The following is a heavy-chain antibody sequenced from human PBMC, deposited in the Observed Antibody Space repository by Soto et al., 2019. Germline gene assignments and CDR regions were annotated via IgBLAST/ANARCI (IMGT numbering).Heavy chain of an antibody. CDR1: GYTFTSYG. J-gene: IGHJ6*03. CDR3: ARKSVMGYDISSYYYYMHV. Sequence: ASVKVSCKASGYTFTSYGISWVRQAPGQGLEWMGWISAYNGNTNYAQKLQGRVTMTTDTSTSTAYMELRSLRSDDTAVYYCARKSVMGYDISSYYYYMHVWGKGTTVTVSS. D-gene: IGHD3-9*01. CDR2: ISAYNGNT. V-gene: IGHV1-18*01.